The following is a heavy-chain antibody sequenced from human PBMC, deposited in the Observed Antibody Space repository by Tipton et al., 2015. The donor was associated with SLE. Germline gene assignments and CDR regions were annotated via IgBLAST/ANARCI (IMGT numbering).Heavy chain of an antibody. V-gene: IGHV3-11*01. D-gene: IGHD3-16*01. CDR2: ISTTGSSI. CDR1: GFTFSDYY. Sequence: SLRLSCAASGFTFSDYYMNWIRQAPGKGLEWVSFISTTGSSIYYSDSVKGRFTISRDNAKNSLYLQMNSLRAEDTAMYYCARDLGAGNHYFDHWGQGILVTVSS. CDR3: ARDLGAGNHYFDH. J-gene: IGHJ4*02.